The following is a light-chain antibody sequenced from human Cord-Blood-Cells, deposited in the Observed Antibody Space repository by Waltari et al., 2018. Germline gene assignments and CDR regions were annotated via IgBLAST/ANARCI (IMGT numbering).Light chain of an antibody. CDR3: QVWDSSSDRVV. CDR1: NIGSKS. J-gene: IGLJ2*01. V-gene: IGLV3-21*03. Sequence: SYVLTQPPSVSVAPGKTARITYGGNNIGSKSVHWYQQKPGQAPVLVVYDDSDRPSGSPGRFSGSNSGNTATLTISRVEAGDEADYYCQVWDSSSDRVVFGGGTKLTVL. CDR2: DDS.